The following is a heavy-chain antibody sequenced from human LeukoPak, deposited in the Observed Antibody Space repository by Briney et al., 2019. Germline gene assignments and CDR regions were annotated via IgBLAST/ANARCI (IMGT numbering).Heavy chain of an antibody. J-gene: IGHJ4*01. D-gene: IGHD6-13*01. CDR3: TRDGTAPGLYFDL. V-gene: IGHV3-7*01. CDR2: IRQDGSEK. Sequence: PGGSLRPSCAVSGFTFSDFWMNWVRQAPGKGLEWVASIRQDGSEKTYVDSVKGRFTISRDNTKNSLFLQTNSPRAEDTAVYYCTRDGTAPGLYFDLWGQGTLVTVSS. CDR1: GFTFSDFW.